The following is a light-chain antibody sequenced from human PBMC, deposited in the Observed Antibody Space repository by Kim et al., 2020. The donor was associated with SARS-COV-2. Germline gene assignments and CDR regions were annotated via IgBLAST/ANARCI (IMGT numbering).Light chain of an antibody. J-gene: IGKJ2*01. V-gene: IGKV3-20*01. CDR1: QSVASNH. CDR3: QQYDRSPYT. CDR2: GTS. Sequence: EIVLTQSPGTLSLSPRERATLSCRASQSVASNHLAWFQQKPGQAPRLLVYGTSSRATGIPDRFSGSGSGTDFTLTISRLEPEDFAIYYGQQYDRSPYTFGQGTKLEI.